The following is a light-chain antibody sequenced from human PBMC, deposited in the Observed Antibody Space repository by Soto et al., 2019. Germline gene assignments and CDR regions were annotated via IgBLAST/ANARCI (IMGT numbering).Light chain of an antibody. V-gene: IGLV4-69*01. J-gene: IGLJ2*01. CDR1: SGHSTYA. Sequence: QPVLAQSPSASASLGASVKLTCTLSSGHSTYAIAWHQQQPEKGPRFLMKLNSDGSHTKGDGIPDRFSGSSSGAERYLSISSLQSEDEADYYCQSWDTGIHRVFGGGTQLTVL. CDR3: QSWDTGIHRV. CDR2: LNSDGSH.